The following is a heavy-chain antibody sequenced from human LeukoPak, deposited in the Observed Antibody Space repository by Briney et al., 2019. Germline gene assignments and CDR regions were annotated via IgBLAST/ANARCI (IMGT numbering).Heavy chain of an antibody. J-gene: IGHJ5*02. CDR2: ISAYNGNT. V-gene: IGHV1-18*01. Sequence: GASVKVSCKASGGTFSSYAISWVRQAPGQGLEWMGWISAYNGNTNYAQKLQGRVTMTTDTSTSTAYMELRSLRSDDTAVYYCARESRNWFDPWGQGTLVTVSS. CDR1: GGTFSSYA. CDR3: ARESRNWFDP.